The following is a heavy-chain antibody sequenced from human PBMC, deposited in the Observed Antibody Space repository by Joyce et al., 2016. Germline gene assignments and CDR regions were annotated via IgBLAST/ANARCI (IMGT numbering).Heavy chain of an antibody. V-gene: IGHV3-9*01. D-gene: IGHD6-25*01. Sequence: VQLVESGGGLAQPGRSLRLSCAASGFTFDDYAMHWVRQGPGKGLEWVSGISWNSGSKGYADSVKGRFTITRDNSRKRLYLQMDSLRVEDTALYYCAKALRRRDALDVWGQGTTVTVSS. CDR2: ISWNSGSK. CDR1: GFTFDDYA. CDR3: AKALRRRDALDV. J-gene: IGHJ3*01.